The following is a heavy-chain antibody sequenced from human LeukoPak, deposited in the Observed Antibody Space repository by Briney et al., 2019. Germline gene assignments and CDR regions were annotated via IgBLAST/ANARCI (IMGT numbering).Heavy chain of an antibody. J-gene: IGHJ4*02. Sequence: PSGGSLRLSCATSGFSFSSYAMSWVRQAPGKGLEWVSAMSSSDDGRYYAASVRGRFTISRDTSRSTLYLQMNSLRAEDTAVYYCAKSDILTGYYFFDYWGQGTLVTVSS. D-gene: IGHD3-9*01. CDR2: MSSSDDGR. CDR1: GFSFSSYA. V-gene: IGHV3-23*01. CDR3: AKSDILTGYYFFDY.